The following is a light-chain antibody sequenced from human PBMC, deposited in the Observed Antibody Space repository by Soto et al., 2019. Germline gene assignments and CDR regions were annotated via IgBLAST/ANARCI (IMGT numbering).Light chain of an antibody. J-gene: IGLJ1*01. CDR1: SSDVGGYTY. Sequence: QSALTHPPSASGSPGQSVTISCTGTSSDVGGYTYVSWYQQYPGKAPKLVIFEVNKRPSGVPDRFSGSKSGNTASLTVSGLQTEDEADYYCKSYAGSNSFVFGTGTKLTVL. V-gene: IGLV2-8*01. CDR3: KSYAGSNSFV. CDR2: EVN.